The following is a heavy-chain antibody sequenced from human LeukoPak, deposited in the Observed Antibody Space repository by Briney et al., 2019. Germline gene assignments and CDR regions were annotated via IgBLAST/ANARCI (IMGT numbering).Heavy chain of an antibody. D-gene: IGHD3-10*01. CDR3: ATLPRGHLFDS. CDR2: FVPEDGET. CDR1: GDTLTELS. Sequence: ASVKVSCKLSGDTLTELSMHWVRQSPGKGLEWMGGFVPEDGETIYAQEFQGRVTMTEDTSTDTAYMELSSLRSDDTAVYFCATLPRGHLFDSWGQGTLVTVSS. J-gene: IGHJ4*02. V-gene: IGHV1-24*01.